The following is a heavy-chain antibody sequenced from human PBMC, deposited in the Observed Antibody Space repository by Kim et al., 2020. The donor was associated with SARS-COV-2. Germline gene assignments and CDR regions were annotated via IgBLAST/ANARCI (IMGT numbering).Heavy chain of an antibody. J-gene: IGHJ4*02. CDR1: GFTFSSYG. CDR3: ARDHFPYCSSTSCGSSDY. D-gene: IGHD2-2*01. Sequence: GGSLRLSCAASGFTFSSYGMHWVRQAPGKGLEWVAVIWYDGSNKYYADSVKGRFTISRDNSKNTLYLQMNSLRAEDTAVYYCARDHFPYCSSTSCGSSDYWGQGTLVTVSS. V-gene: IGHV3-33*01. CDR2: IWYDGSNK.